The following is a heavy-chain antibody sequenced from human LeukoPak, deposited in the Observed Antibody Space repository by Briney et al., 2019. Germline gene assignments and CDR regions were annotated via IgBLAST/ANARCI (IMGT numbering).Heavy chain of an antibody. CDR1: GGTFSSYT. Sequence: GASVKVSCKASGGTFSSYTISWVRQAPGQGLEWMGRIIPILGIANYAQKFQGRVTITADKSTSTAYMELSSLRPEDTAVYYCARAAIAVAGTSIDAFDIWGQGTMVTVSS. D-gene: IGHD6-19*01. V-gene: IGHV1-69*02. J-gene: IGHJ3*02. CDR3: ARAAIAVAGTSIDAFDI. CDR2: IIPILGIA.